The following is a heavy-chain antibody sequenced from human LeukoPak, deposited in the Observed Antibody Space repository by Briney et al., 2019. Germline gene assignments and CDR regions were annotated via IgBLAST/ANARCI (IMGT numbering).Heavy chain of an antibody. D-gene: IGHD6-19*01. CDR2: ISNDGSNE. CDR1: GFTFSSYG. V-gene: IGHV3-30*19. J-gene: IGHJ4*02. CDR3: ARDYDDTSGWYVGF. Sequence: PGGSLRLSCAASGFTFSSYGMHWVRQAPGKGLEWVAVISNDGSNEYYTDSVKGRFTISRDNSKNTLYVQMSSLRVEDTAVYYCARDYDDTSGWYVGFWGQGTLVTVSS.